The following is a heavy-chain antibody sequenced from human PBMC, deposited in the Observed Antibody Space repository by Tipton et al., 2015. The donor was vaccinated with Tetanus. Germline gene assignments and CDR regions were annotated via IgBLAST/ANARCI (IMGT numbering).Heavy chain of an antibody. Sequence: TLSLTCTVSGASFSSGDYYWSWISKPPGKDLEWIGYIYQTGTTYYNPSLKGRVTISMDRSSTQFSLRLDSLTAADTAVYYCARAAGFLGLTHDFWGRGTLVSVSS. J-gene: IGHJ4*02. V-gene: IGHV4-30-4*01. CDR1: GASFSSGDYY. CDR2: IYQTGTT. CDR3: ARAAGFLGLTHDF. D-gene: IGHD2/OR15-2a*01.